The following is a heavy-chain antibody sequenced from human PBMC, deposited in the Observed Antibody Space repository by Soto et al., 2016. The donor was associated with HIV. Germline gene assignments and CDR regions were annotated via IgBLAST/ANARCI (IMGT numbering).Heavy chain of an antibody. V-gene: IGHV4-34*02. CDR1: GGTFNGYF. CDR3: ARGVGLQGVFPDN. J-gene: IGHJ4*02. Sequence: QVQLQQWGAGLLKPSETLSLTCAVYGGTFNGYFWTWIRQPPGKGLEWIGEINHSGSAKYKSSLKSRVTISVDTSKNQFSLKVEFLMTAADTAVYYCARGVGLQGVFPDNWGQGILVTVAS. CDR2: INHSGSA. D-gene: IGHD3-10*01.